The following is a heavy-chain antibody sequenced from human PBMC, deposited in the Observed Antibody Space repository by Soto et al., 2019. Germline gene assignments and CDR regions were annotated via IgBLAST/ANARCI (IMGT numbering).Heavy chain of an antibody. CDR3: ASGACGLYGGTSNGVDN. Sequence: ASVKVSCKASGDTFSSYAISWVRQAPGQGLEWMGGIIPIIGTANYAQKFQGRVTITADESTSTAYMELSSLRSEDTAVYYCASGACGLYGGTSNGVDNWGQGTMVTVSS. CDR1: GDTFSSYA. V-gene: IGHV1-69*13. CDR2: IIPIIGTA. D-gene: IGHD2-8*01. J-gene: IGHJ3*02.